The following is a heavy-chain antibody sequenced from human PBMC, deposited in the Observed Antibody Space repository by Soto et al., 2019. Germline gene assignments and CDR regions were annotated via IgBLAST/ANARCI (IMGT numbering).Heavy chain of an antibody. J-gene: IGHJ4*02. D-gene: IGHD3-3*01. CDR1: GGTFSSYA. CDR2: IIPIFGTA. Sequence: QVQLVQSGAEVKKPGSSVKVSCKASGGTFSSYAISWVRQAPGQGLEWMGGIIPIFGTANYAQKFQGRVTVTADESSSRAYKELSSLRSEDTGVYYCARLSYHDFWSRYLPIRYYFDYWGQGTLVTVSS. V-gene: IGHV1-69*12. CDR3: ARLSYHDFWSRYLPIRYYFDY.